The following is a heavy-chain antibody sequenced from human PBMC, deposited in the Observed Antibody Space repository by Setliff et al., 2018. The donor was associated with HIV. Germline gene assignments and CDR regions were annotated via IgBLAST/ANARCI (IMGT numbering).Heavy chain of an antibody. CDR2: ISAYNGDT. V-gene: IGHV1-18*01. D-gene: IGHD6-19*01. Sequence: ASVKVSCKASGYTFTSYGISWVRQAPGQGLEWMGWISAYNGDTKYAQKVQDRVTMTKDTSTSTAYMELRSLRSDDTAVYYCARVSRSGWFFDWWGQGSLVTVS. CDR1: GYTFTSYG. CDR3: ARVSRSGWFFDW. J-gene: IGHJ4*02.